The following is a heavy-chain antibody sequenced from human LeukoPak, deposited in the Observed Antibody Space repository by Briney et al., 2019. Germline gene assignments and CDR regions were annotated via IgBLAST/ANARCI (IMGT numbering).Heavy chain of an antibody. CDR1: GGTFSSYA. CDR3: ARGVMGSRYYYYYMDV. J-gene: IGHJ6*03. V-gene: IGHV1-69*06. CDR2: IIPIFGTA. Sequence: ASVKVSCKASGGTFSSYAINWVRQAPGQGLEWMGGIIPIFGTANYAQKFQGRVTITADKSTSTAYMELSSLRSEDTAVYYCARGVMGSRYYYYYMDVWGKGTTVTVSS. D-gene: IGHD1-26*01.